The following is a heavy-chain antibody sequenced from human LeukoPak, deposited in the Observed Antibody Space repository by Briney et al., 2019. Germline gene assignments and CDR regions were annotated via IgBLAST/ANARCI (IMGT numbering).Heavy chain of an antibody. J-gene: IGHJ4*02. CDR2: INHSGST. CDR3: ARGRGISAAGRVPFDY. Sequence: PSETLSLTCTVSGGSISSGGYYWSWIRQPPGKGLEWIGEINHSGSTNYNPSLKSRVTISVDTSKNQFSLKLSSVTAADTAVYYCARGRGISAAGRVPFDYWGQGTLVTVSS. CDR1: GGSISSGGYY. V-gene: IGHV4-39*07. D-gene: IGHD6-13*01.